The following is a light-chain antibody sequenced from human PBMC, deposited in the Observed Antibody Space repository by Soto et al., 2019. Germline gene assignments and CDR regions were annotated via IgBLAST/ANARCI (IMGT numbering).Light chain of an antibody. V-gene: IGKV1-5*01. J-gene: IGKJ4*01. CDR1: QSVRSW. Sequence: DIQMTQSPATLSASVGDRVTITCRASQSVRSWLAWYQQKPETAPKLLIFDASRLESGVPSRFSGSASGTEFTLTISSLQPDDFASYYCQQYDNYPLTFGGGTKVEIK. CDR2: DAS. CDR3: QQYDNYPLT.